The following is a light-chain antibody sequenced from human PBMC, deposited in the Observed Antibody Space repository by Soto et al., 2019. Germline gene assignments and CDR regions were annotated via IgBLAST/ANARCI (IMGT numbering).Light chain of an antibody. CDR2: DVS. V-gene: IGLV2-14*01. Sequence: QSALTQPASVSGSXXXXXTISCTGTSSDVGGYNYVSWYQQHPGKAPKLMIYDVSNRPSGVSNRFSGSKSGNTASLTISGLQAEDEADYYCSSYTSSSLYVFGTGTKLTVL. J-gene: IGLJ1*01. CDR1: SSDVGGYNY. CDR3: SSYTSSSLYV.